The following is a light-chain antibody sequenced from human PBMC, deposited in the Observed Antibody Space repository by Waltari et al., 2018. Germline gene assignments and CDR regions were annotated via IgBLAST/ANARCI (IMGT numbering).Light chain of an antibody. CDR3: HQYTNFPLT. CDR2: DAS. J-gene: IGKJ4*01. Sequence: DTQMTQSPSTLSAYVGDRVTITCRASQNIYNWLAWYQQKPGEAPEVLIYDASSLRSGVPSRFSGSGSGTEFTLTISSLQPGDFATYYCHQYTNFPLTFGGGTTVEIK. CDR1: QNIYNW. V-gene: IGKV1-5*01.